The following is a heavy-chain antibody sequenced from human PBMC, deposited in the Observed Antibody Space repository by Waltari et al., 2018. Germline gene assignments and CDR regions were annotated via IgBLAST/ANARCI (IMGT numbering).Heavy chain of an antibody. J-gene: IGHJ4*02. CDR2: VEPEDGET. CDR1: GSTFTDYY. V-gene: IGHV1-69-2*01. D-gene: IGHD2-2*01. Sequence: EVQLVQSGAEVKTPGATAKISCKVSGSTFTDYYMHWGQQAPGKGLEWMGLVEPEDGETIYAEKFQGRVTITADTSTDTAYMELSSLRSEDTAVYYCATGCQLCPIDYWGQGTLVTVSS. CDR3: ATGCQLCPIDY.